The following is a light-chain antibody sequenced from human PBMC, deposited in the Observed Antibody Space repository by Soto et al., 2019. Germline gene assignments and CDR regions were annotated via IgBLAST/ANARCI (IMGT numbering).Light chain of an antibody. V-gene: IGKV3-20*01. J-gene: IGKJ4*01. CDR3: QQYASSPLLT. Sequence: EIVLTQSPGTLSLSPGETATLSCRASQTIGRTYLAWYQQKPGQAPRLLIFGTXXXXXXXXXXXXGSGSGTDFTLSISRLEPEDFAVYYCQQYASSPLLTFGGGTKVDIK. CDR1: QTIGRTY. CDR2: GTX.